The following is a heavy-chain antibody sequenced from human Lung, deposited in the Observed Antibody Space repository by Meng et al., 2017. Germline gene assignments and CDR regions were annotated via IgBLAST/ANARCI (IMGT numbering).Heavy chain of an antibody. Sequence: VELQESGPGLVKPSQPPSLPCTVSIGSISSDSYWGWIRQPPGKHLEWIGYIYSSGNAYYNPSLKSRVTITVDTSKNQFSLKVNSVTAADTAVYFCARGPLRGLTLTGYYDSWGQGRLVTVSS. J-gene: IGHJ4*02. V-gene: IGHV4-30-4*08. CDR2: IYSSGNA. D-gene: IGHD3-9*01. CDR1: IGSISSDSY. CDR3: ARGPLRGLTLTGYYDS.